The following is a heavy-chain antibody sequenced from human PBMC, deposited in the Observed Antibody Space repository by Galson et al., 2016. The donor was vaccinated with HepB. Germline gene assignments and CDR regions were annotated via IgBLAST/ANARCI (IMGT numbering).Heavy chain of an antibody. V-gene: IGHV3-30-3*01. Sequence: SLRLSCAASGFTFSSHAMYWVRQAPGKGLEWVATLSSDGSNKYYADSVRGQFSISRDNSNNTLSLQMNSLRPEDTAVYYCARGRGITDRYYYFYYRMDVWGQGTAATVSS. CDR3: ARGRGITDRYYYFYYRMDV. J-gene: IGHJ6*02. CDR1: GFTFSSHA. CDR2: LSSDGSNK. D-gene: IGHD3-16*01.